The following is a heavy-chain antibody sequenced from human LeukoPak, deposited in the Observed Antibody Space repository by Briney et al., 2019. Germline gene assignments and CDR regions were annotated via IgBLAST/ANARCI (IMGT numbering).Heavy chain of an antibody. CDR3: ARSPGAHSDY. J-gene: IGHJ4*02. CDR1: GGSISRYY. Sequence: SETLSLTCTVSGGSISRYYWSWIRQPAGKGLEWIGRIYTGGTTCNPSLKSRVTMSVDTSKNQFSLKLSSVTAADTAVYYCARSPGAHSDYWGQGTLVTVSS. CDR2: IYTGGT. V-gene: IGHV4-4*07.